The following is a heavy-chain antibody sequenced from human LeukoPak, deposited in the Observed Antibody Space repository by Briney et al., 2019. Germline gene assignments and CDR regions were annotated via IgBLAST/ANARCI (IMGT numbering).Heavy chain of an antibody. CDR3: ARGLYSSGWYYDF. J-gene: IGHJ4*02. V-gene: IGHV7-4-1*02. D-gene: IGHD6-19*01. CDR1: GYIFTNYA. Sequence: GASVKVSCKASGYIFTNYAINWVRQAPGQGLQWMGWINTNTGNPMYAQDFTGRFVFSLDTSVSTAYLQISSIKAEDTAVYYCARGLYSSGWYYDFWGQGTLVTVSS. CDR2: INTNTGNP.